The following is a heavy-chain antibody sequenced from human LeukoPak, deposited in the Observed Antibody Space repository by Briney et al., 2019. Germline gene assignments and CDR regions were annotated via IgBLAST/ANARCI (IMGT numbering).Heavy chain of an antibody. V-gene: IGHV3-7*01. J-gene: IGHJ6*03. CDR1: GFTFSTQW. CDR3: ARDHYFYYMDV. CDR2: VNQGGTEK. Sequence: GGSLRLSCEASGFTFSTQWMSWVRQAPGKGLEWVAIVNQGGTEKYYVDSVKGRFTISRDNAENSLYLQMNSLRAEDTAVYYCARDHYFYYMDVWGKGTTVTISS.